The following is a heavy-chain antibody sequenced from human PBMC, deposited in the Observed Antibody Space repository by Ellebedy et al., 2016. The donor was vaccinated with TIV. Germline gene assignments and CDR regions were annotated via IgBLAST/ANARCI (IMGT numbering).Heavy chain of an antibody. CDR3: ARDSYGSDRPYYYYYMDV. Sequence: GGSLRLSXAASGFTFSSYGMHWVRQAPGKGLEWVAVIWYDGSNKYYADSVKGRFTISRDNSKNTLYLQMNSLRAEDTAVYYCARDSYGSDRPYYYYYMDVWGKGTTVTVSS. V-gene: IGHV3-33*01. CDR2: IWYDGSNK. J-gene: IGHJ6*03. CDR1: GFTFSSYG. D-gene: IGHD5-18*01.